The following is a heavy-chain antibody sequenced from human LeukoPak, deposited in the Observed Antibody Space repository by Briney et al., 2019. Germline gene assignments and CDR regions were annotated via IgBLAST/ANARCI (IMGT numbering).Heavy chain of an antibody. CDR1: GGSISSYY. J-gene: IGHJ6*02. Sequence: SETLSLTCTVSGGSISSYYWSWIRQPPGKGLEWIGYIYYSGSTNYHPSLKSRVTISVDTSKNQFSLKLSSVTAADTAVYYCARGFYGSGSLTYYYYGMDVWGQGTTVTVSS. CDR3: ARGFYGSGSLTYYYYGMDV. V-gene: IGHV4-59*01. D-gene: IGHD3-10*01. CDR2: IYYSGST.